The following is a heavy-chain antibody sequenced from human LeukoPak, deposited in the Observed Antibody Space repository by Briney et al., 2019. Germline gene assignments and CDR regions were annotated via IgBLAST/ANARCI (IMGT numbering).Heavy chain of an antibody. V-gene: IGHV4-39*07. CDR1: GGSISSSSYY. Sequence: PSETLSLTCTVSGGSISSSSYYWGWIRQPPGKGLEWIGNIYYSGSTYYNPSLKSRVTISVDTSKNQFSLKLSSVTAADTAVYYCARPTTGSSWYPYYMDVWGKGTTVTVSS. CDR2: IYYSGST. D-gene: IGHD6-13*01. CDR3: ARPTTGSSWYPYYMDV. J-gene: IGHJ6*03.